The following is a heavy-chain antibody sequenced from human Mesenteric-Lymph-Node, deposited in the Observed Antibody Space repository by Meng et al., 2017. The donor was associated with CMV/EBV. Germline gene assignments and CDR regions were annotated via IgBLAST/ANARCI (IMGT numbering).Heavy chain of an antibody. D-gene: IGHD5-18*01. CDR3: ATRGYHHVDHD. J-gene: IGHJ4*02. CDR2: RSQGGTA. CDR1: GGSVCHW. V-gene: IGHV4-4*01. Sequence: SLACAVSGGSVCHWCNWVRQPPGKGLEWIGERSQGGTANYNPSLTSRVTVSIDKSRNQFFLNLNSVTAADTAMYFCATRGYHHVDHDWGQGILVTVSS.